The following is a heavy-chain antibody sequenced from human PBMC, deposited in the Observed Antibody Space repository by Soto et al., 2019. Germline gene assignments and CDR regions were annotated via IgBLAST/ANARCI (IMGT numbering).Heavy chain of an antibody. V-gene: IGHV3-23*01. D-gene: IGHD3-22*01. Sequence: EVQLLESGGGLVQPGGSLILSCAASGFTFSSYAMSWVRQAPGKGLEWVSAISGSGGSTYYADSVKGRFTISRDNSKNTLYLQMNSLIAEDTAVYYCAKDKSRAYYYDSSGYPDAFDIWGQGTMVTVSS. J-gene: IGHJ3*02. CDR3: AKDKSRAYYYDSSGYPDAFDI. CDR1: GFTFSSYA. CDR2: ISGSGGST.